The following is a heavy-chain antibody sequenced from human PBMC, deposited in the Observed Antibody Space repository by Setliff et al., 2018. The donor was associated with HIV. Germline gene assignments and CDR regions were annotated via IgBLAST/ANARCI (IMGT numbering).Heavy chain of an antibody. V-gene: IGHV3-48*01. Sequence: PGGSLRLSCAAPGFTFSSYSMNWVRQAPGKGLEWVSSISSTSSTIYYADSVKGRFTISRDNAKNSLYLQMNSLRAEDTAVYYCARGARGPYYYYYMDVWGKGTTVTVSS. CDR2: ISSTSSTI. J-gene: IGHJ6*03. CDR3: ARGARGPYYYYYMDV. CDR1: GFTFSSYS. D-gene: IGHD3-16*01.